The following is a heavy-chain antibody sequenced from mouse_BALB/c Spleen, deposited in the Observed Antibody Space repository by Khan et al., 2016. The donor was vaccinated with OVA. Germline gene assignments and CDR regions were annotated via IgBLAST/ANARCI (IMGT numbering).Heavy chain of an antibody. CDR3: TDGKYVGWFAY. V-gene: IGHV1-5*01. CDR2: IYPGNSDT. D-gene: IGHD2-1*01. CDR1: GYSFTSYW. Sequence: VQLKESGTVLARPGASVKMSCKASGYSFTSYWMHWVKQRPGQGLEWIGAIYPGNSDTSYNQKFKGKAKLTAVTSASTAYMELSSLTNEDSAVYYGTDGKYVGWFAYWGQGTLVTVSA. J-gene: IGHJ3*01.